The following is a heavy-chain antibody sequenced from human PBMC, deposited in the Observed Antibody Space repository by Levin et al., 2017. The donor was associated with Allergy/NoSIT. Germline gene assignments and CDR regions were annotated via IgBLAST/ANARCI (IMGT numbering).Heavy chain of an antibody. CDR3: AKDRSGGYRDWDGFDI. V-gene: IGHV3-30*18. J-gene: IGHJ3*02. CDR2: ISYEGKNE. D-gene: IGHD1-26*01. CDR1: GFTFSSFA. Sequence: PGGSLRLSCVGSGFTFSSFAMHWVRQAPGKGLEWVAVISYEGKNEHYGDSVKGRFTISRDNSKNTLYPQMNSLRPEDTALYYCAKDRSGGYRDWDGFDIWGQGTMVSVSS.